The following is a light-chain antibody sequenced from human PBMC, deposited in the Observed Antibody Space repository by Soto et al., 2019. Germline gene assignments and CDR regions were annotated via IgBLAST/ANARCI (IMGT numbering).Light chain of an antibody. CDR1: QSVSNN. CDR3: QQYNSWPPIT. J-gene: IGKJ5*01. Sequence: EIVLTQSPGTLSLSPGERATLSCRASQSVSNNYLAWYQQKPGQAPRLLIYDASTRATGIPDRFSGGGSGTEFTLTISSLQSEDFVVYYCQQYNSWPPITFGQGTRLEI. V-gene: IGKV3-15*01. CDR2: DAS.